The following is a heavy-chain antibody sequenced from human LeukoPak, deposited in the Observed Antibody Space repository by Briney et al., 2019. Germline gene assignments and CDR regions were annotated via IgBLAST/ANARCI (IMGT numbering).Heavy chain of an antibody. CDR3: ARDIDYGGNRFWDL. J-gene: IGHJ5*02. CDR1: GFTFNIYA. CDR2: ISGSGDTT. Sequence: PGGSLRLSCTASGFTFNIYAMSWVCQAPGKGLEWVSSISGSGDTTYYADSVKGRFTISRDNSKNALYLQMDSLRPEDTAMYYCARDIDYGGNRFWDLWGQGTLVTVSS. D-gene: IGHD4-23*01. V-gene: IGHV3-23*01.